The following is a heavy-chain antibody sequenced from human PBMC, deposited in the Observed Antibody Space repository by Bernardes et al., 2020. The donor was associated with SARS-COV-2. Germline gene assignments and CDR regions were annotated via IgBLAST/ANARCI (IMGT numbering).Heavy chain of an antibody. CDR1: EYTFTGYY. D-gene: IGHD6-19*01. CDR3: AREGIAVSSYYLDY. J-gene: IGHJ4*02. V-gene: IGHV1-2*06. CDR2: INPNSGGT. Sequence: ASVKVSCKASEYTFTGYYMQWVRQAPGQGLEWMGRINPNSGGTKYAQKFQGRVTMTRDTSISTAYMELTRLSSDDTAVYYCAREGIAVSSYYLDYWGQGTLVTVSS.